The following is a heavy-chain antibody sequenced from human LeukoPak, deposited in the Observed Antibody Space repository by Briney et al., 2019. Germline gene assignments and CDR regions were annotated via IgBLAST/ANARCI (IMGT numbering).Heavy chain of an antibody. V-gene: IGHV4-61*01. J-gene: IGHJ4*02. CDR3: ARPHFPLTQEYYFDY. Sequence: HSETLSLTCTVSGGPVSSGSYYWSWIRQPPGKGLEWIGYIYYSGSTNYNPSLKSRVTISVDTSKNQFSLKLSSVTAADTAVYYCARPHFPLTQEYYFDYWGQGTLVTVSS. CDR1: GGPVSSGSYY. CDR2: IYYSGST.